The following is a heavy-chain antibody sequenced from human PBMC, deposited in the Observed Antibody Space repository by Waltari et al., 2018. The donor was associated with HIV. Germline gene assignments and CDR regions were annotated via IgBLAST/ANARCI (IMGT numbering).Heavy chain of an antibody. V-gene: IGHV4-34*02. CDR1: DGSFSGYH. CDR2: INHIGKT. J-gene: IGHJ3*01. Sequence: QVRLQQWGAGLLKPSETLSLTCAEYDGSFSGYHCTWILHSPGKGIEWIVEINHIGKTNYSPSLKNRLFMSINMSKNQFSLRLTSATAADTAQYYCARGCGPYCYSGDNFDVWGLGTLVTVSS. D-gene: IGHD2-21*01. CDR3: ARGCGPYCYSGDNFDV.